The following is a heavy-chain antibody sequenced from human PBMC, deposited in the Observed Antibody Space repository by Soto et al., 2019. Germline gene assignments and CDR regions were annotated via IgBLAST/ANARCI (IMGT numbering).Heavy chain of an antibody. CDR3: ARNPLYYDFWSGYPSPFAYGMDV. CDR2: IYYSGST. V-gene: IGHV4-61*01. CDR1: GGSVSSGSYY. D-gene: IGHD3-3*01. Sequence: PSETLSLTCTVSGGSVSSGSYYWSWIRQPPGKGLEWIGYIYYSGSTNYNPSLKSRVTISVDTSKNQFSLKLSPVTAADTAVYYCARNPLYYDFWSGYPSPFAYGMDVWGQGTTVTVSS. J-gene: IGHJ6*02.